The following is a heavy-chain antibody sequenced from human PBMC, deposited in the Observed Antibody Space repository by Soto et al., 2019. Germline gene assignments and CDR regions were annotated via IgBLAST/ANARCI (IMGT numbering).Heavy chain of an antibody. CDR1: GYTFTSYG. CDR3: ARDPNLTRYCSGGSCYCAY. V-gene: IGHV1-18*01. Sequence: QVPLVQSGAEVKKPGASVKVSCKASGYTFTSYGISWVRQAPGQGLEWMGWISAYNGNTNYAQKLQGRVTMTTDTSTSTAYMELRSLRSDDTAVYYCARDPNLTRYCSGGSCYCAYWGQGTLVTVSS. D-gene: IGHD2-15*01. J-gene: IGHJ4*02. CDR2: ISAYNGNT.